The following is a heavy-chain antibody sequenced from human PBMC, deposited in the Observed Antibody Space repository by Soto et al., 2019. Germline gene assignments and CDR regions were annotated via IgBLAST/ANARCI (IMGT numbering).Heavy chain of an antibody. D-gene: IGHD6-19*01. V-gene: IGHV4-59*01. Sequence: PSETLSLTCTVSGGSISSYYWSWIRQPPGKGLEWIGYIYYSGSTNYNPSLKSRVTISVDTSKNQFSLKLSSVTAADTAVYYCARAVGVAGPLDYWGQGTLVTVSS. J-gene: IGHJ4*02. CDR2: IYYSGST. CDR1: GGSISSYY. CDR3: ARAVGVAGPLDY.